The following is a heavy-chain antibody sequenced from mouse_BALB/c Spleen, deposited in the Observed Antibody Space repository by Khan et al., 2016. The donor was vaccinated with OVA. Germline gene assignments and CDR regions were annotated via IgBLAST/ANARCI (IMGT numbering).Heavy chain of an antibody. CDR2: ISTYYGDV. CDR1: GYTFTDFT. CDR3: ARGGRNRFAY. J-gene: IGHJ3*01. Sequence: VQLQQSGAELVRPGVSVKISCKGSGYTFTDFTMHWVKQSHAKSLEWIGVISTYYGDVTYNQKFKGKATMTVDKSSSTAYMELARLTSEDSAIYYCARGGRNRFAYWGQGTLVTVSA. V-gene: IGHV1S137*01.